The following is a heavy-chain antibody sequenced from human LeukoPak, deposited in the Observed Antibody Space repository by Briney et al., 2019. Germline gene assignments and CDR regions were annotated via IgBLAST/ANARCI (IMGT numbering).Heavy chain of an antibody. J-gene: IGHJ5*02. CDR3: ASYMTTVTTQGWFDP. D-gene: IGHD4-17*01. V-gene: IGHV4-59*01. CDR2: VDHTGST. Sequence: SETLSLTCTVSDDSITMYYWTWIRQPPGKGLEWIGYVDHTGSTNYNPSLNSRVTISRDTSKNHFSLELSSVTAADTAVYYCASYMTTVTTQGWFDPWGQGTLVTVSS. CDR1: DDSITMYY.